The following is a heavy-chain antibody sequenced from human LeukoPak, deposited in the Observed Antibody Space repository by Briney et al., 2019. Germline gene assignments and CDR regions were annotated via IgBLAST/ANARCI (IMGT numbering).Heavy chain of an antibody. CDR2: IFSGDST. Sequence: GGSLRLSCAASGFIVSSKYMSWVRQAPGKGLEWVSIIFSGDSTYYADSVKGRFTISRDNSKNTVYLQMNSLRAGDTAVYYCVRDRYYYGSGSYRYYYYGMDVWGQGTTVTVSS. D-gene: IGHD3-10*01. V-gene: IGHV3-66*01. CDR1: GFIVSSKY. CDR3: VRDRYYYGSGSYRYYYYGMDV. J-gene: IGHJ6*02.